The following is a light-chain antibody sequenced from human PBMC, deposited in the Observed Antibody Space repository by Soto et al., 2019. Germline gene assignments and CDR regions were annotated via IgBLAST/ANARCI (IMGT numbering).Light chain of an antibody. Sequence: DIQINQSTNSLSASVGDRVTITCRASQSISSYLNWYQQKPGKAPKLLIYAASSLQSGVPSRFSGSGSGTDFTLTISSLQPEDFATYYCQQSYSTPITFGQGTRLEIK. V-gene: IGKV1-39*01. CDR3: QQSYSTPIT. J-gene: IGKJ5*01. CDR1: QSISSY. CDR2: AAS.